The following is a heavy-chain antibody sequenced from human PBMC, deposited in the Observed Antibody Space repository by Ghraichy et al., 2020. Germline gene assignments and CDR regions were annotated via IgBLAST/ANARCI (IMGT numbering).Heavy chain of an antibody. Sequence: SVKVSCKASGYTFTSLYLHWVRQAPGQALEWMGCITPSNGHTTYEQKFHDRVTITRDRSLNTAYMELSSLRSEDTAMYYCAVLPTGNHPQDAFDMWGPGTMVTVSS. J-gene: IGHJ3*02. CDR3: AVLPTGNHPQDAFDM. CDR2: ITPSNGHT. V-gene: IGHV1-45*02. D-gene: IGHD1-1*01. CDR1: GYTFTSLY.